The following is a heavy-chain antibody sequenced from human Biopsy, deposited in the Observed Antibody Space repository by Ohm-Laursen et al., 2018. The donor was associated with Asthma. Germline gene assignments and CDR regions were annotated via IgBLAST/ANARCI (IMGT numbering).Heavy chain of an antibody. CDR2: ISYSGST. J-gene: IGHJ2*01. Sequence: SETLSLTCTVSGGSISGFYWSWIRQPPGKGLAWGSYISYSGSTDYNPSLKSRLTISMETSKNQFSLKLSSVTAADTAVYYCARVPTTLRYFDLWGRGTLVTVSS. CDR3: ARVPTTLRYFDL. CDR1: GGSISGFY. V-gene: IGHV4-59*01. D-gene: IGHD2-15*01.